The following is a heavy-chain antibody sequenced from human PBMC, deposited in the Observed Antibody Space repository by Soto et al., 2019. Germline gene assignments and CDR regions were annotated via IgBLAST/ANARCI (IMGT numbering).Heavy chain of an antibody. V-gene: IGHV3-33*01. D-gene: IGHD2-2*01. CDR1: GFTCSSYG. Sequence: QVQLVESGGGVVQPGRSLRLSCAASGFTCSSYGMDWVRQAPGKGLEWVAVIWYDGSNKYYADSVKGRFTISRDNSKNTLYLQMNSLRAEDTAVYYCARRGCSSTSCNFPDYWGQGTLVTVSS. CDR2: IWYDGSNK. J-gene: IGHJ4*02. CDR3: ARRGCSSTSCNFPDY.